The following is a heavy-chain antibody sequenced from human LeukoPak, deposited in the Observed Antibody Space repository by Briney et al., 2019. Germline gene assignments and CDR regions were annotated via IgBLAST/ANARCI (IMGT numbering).Heavy chain of an antibody. CDR3: ARGYTSGWSKWFDP. V-gene: IGHV4-59*02. CDR1: GGSVSGYY. D-gene: IGHD6-13*01. Sequence: SSETLPLTCSVAGGSVSGYYWSWIRQPQGKGLEWIGCIYYSGSINYNPSLKNRVTISVDTSKNQFSLKLSSVIAADTAVYYCARGYTSGWSKWFDPWGQGTLVTVSS. CDR2: IYYSGSI. J-gene: IGHJ5*02.